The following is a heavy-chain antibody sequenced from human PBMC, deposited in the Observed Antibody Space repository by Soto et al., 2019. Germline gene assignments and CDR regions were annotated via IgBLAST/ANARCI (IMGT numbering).Heavy chain of an antibody. CDR3: ARGVFVEHTTFDY. V-gene: IGHV4-61*01. CDR1: GGSFKSGSYY. CDR2: VYHTGRT. D-gene: IGHD2-8*01. Sequence: PSETLSLTCTVSGGSFKSGSYYWSWIRQPPGKGLEWVGYVYHTGRTSYNPSLKSRVTISVDKSKNQFSLKLSSVTAADTAVYYCARGVFVEHTTFDYWGQGTLVTVSS. J-gene: IGHJ4*02.